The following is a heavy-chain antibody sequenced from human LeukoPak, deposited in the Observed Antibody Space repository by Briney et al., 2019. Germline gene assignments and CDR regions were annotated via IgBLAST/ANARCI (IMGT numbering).Heavy chain of an antibody. CDR2: IYTSGSS. J-gene: IGHJ4*02. CDR3: ARLLTVSQFDY. Sequence: PSETLSLTCTVSGGSFTSYYWSWIRQPPGKGLEWIGYIYTSGSSNYNPSLKSRVTISVDTSKNQFSLKLSSLTAADTAVYYCARLLTVSQFDYWGQGTLVTVSS. D-gene: IGHD3-22*01. V-gene: IGHV4-4*09. CDR1: GGSFTSYY.